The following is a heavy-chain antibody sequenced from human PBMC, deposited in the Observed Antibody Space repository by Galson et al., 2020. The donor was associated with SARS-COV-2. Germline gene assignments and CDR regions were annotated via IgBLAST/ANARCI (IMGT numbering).Heavy chain of an antibody. J-gene: IGHJ6*02. Sequence: SETLSLTCTASGASISSGRYYWSWIRQPAGKGLEWIGRIYKSGNTNYNTSPWRQITISHATSKNQFSLKLTSVTAAETAVYYCARGNSPCVTIFGVLTGTCGMDVWGQGTTVTVSS. CDR2: IYKSGNT. D-gene: IGHD3-3*01. CDR1: GASISSGRYY. CDR3: ARGNSPCVTIFGVLTGTCGMDV. V-gene: IGHV4-61*02.